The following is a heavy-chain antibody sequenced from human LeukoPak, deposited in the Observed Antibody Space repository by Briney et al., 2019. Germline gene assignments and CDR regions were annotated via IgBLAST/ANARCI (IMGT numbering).Heavy chain of an antibody. Sequence: PGGSLRLSCAASGFTFSTYWMHWVRQDPGNGLVWVSHIDSDGSSATYGDSAKGRLTISRGTAKNTLYLQMCSLRAEDTAVYYCARGAAPTAGIDYWGQGTLVAVSS. V-gene: IGHV3-74*01. CDR2: IDSDGSSA. J-gene: IGHJ4*02. CDR1: GFTFSTYW. D-gene: IGHD6-13*01. CDR3: ARGAAPTAGIDY.